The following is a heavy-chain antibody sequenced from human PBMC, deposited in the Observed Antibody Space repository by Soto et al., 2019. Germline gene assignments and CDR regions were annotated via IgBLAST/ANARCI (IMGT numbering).Heavy chain of an antibody. D-gene: IGHD3-3*01. Sequence: GGSLRLSCAASGFTFSSYSMNWVRQAPGKGLEWVSSISSSSSYIYYADSVKGRFTISRDNAKNSLYLQMNSLRAEDTAVYYCARIVDFWKDVFDIWGQGTMVTVSS. CDR1: GFTFSSYS. CDR2: ISSSSSYI. CDR3: ARIVDFWKDVFDI. V-gene: IGHV3-21*01. J-gene: IGHJ3*02.